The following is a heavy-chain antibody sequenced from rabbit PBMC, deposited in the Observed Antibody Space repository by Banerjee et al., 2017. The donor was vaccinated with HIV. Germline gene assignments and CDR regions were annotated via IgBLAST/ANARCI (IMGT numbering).Heavy chain of an antibody. CDR1: GFSFSGSNW. CDR2: IYAGTSGTT. D-gene: IGHD2-1*01. J-gene: IGHJ4*01. CDR3: ARDVANDGNWYFNL. V-gene: IGHV1S40*01. Sequence: QSLEESGGDLVKPGASLTLTCTASGFSFSGSNWICWVRQAPGKGLEWIACIYAGTSGTTVYASWAKGRFTISKMSSTTVTLQMTSLTAADTATYFCARDVANDGNWYFNLWGPGTLVTVS.